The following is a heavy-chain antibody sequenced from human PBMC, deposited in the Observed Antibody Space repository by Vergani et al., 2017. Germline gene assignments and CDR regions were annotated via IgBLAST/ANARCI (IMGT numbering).Heavy chain of an antibody. CDR1: GGSISSHY. D-gene: IGHD5-12*01. Sequence: QVQLQESGPGLVKPSETLSLTCTVSGGSISSHYWSWIRQPPGKGLEWIGYIYYSGSTNYNPSLKSRVTISVDTSKNQFSLKLSSVTAADTAVYYCAREPWGGYGFDYWGQGTLVTVSS. V-gene: IGHV4-59*11. CDR2: IYYSGST. CDR3: AREPWGGYGFDY. J-gene: IGHJ4*02.